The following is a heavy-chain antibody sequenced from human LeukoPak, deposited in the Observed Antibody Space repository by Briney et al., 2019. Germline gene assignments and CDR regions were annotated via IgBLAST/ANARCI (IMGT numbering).Heavy chain of an antibody. CDR1: GFTFSSYA. V-gene: IGHV3-30-3*01. CDR3: ASPGVPAADYYGMDV. J-gene: IGHJ6*02. CDR2: ISYDGSSK. D-gene: IGHD2-2*01. Sequence: GGSLRLSCAASGFTFSSYAMHWVRQAPGKGLEWVAVISYDGSSKYYADSVKGRFTISRDNSKNTLYLQMNSLRAEDTAVYYCASPGVPAADYYGMDVWGQGTTVTVSS.